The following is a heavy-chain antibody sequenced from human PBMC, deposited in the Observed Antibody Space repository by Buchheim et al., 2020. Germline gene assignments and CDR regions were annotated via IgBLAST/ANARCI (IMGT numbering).Heavy chain of an antibody. CDR3: ARFLEWPRAFDY. CDR2: IYYSGST. Sequence: QVQLQESGPGLVKPSQTLSLTCTFSGGSISSGTYSWGWIRQHQGKGLDGIGYIYYSGSTSYNSSLKSRVTISVEPSKNKFSLKLSSVTAADTAVYYCARFLEWPRAFDYWGQGTL. CDR1: GGSISSGTYS. J-gene: IGHJ4*02. D-gene: IGHD3-3*01. V-gene: IGHV4-31*03.